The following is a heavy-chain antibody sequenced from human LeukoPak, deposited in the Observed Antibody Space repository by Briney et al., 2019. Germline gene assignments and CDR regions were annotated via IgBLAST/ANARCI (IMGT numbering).Heavy chain of an antibody. J-gene: IGHJ4*02. CDR1: GFTFSSYW. CDR2: IKQDGSEK. D-gene: IGHD6-13*01. CDR3: TSVGSWYCNDY. V-gene: IGHV3-7*01. Sequence: PGGSLRLSCAASGFTFSSYWMSWVRQAPGKGLEWVANIKQDGSEKYYVDSVKGRFTISRDNAKNSLYLQMNSLRAEDTAVYHCTSVGSWYCNDYWGQGTLVTVSS.